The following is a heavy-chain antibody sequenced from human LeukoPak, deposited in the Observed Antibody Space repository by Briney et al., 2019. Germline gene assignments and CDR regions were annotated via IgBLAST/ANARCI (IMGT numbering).Heavy chain of an antibody. Sequence: ASVKVSCKASGYTFTSYDINWVRQATGQGLEWMGWMNSNGGNTGYAQKFQGRVTITRNTSISTAYMELSSLRSEDTAVYYCARGYFSSTSCYRRIFQHWGQGTLVTVSS. V-gene: IGHV1-8*03. D-gene: IGHD2-2*02. CDR2: MNSNGGNT. CDR1: GYTFTSYD. J-gene: IGHJ1*01. CDR3: ARGYFSSTSCYRRIFQH.